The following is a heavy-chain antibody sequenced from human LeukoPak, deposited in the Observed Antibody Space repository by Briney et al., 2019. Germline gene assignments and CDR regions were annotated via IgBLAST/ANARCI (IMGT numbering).Heavy chain of an antibody. J-gene: IGHJ6*02. CDR3: AKDSSGWYVYYYYGMDV. Sequence: GGSLRLSCAASGFTFSSYGMHWVRQAPGKGLEWVAVISYDGSNKYYADSVKGRFTISRDNSKNTLYLQMNSLRAEDTAVYYCAKDSSGWYVYYYYGMDVWGQGTTVTVPS. V-gene: IGHV3-30*18. D-gene: IGHD6-19*01. CDR2: ISYDGSNK. CDR1: GFTFSSYG.